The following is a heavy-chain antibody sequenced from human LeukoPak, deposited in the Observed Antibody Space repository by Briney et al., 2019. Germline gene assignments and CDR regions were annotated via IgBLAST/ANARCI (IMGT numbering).Heavy chain of an antibody. D-gene: IGHD3-22*01. Sequence: QSGGSLRLSCAASGFTFSDYWMTWVRQAPGKGLEWVANINLGGSEKYYVDSVKGRFTISRDNAKNSLYLQMNSLKTEDTAVYYCTTDTYDSGAYYPQHWGQGTLVTVSS. J-gene: IGHJ1*01. CDR3: TTDTYDSGAYYPQH. V-gene: IGHV3-7*05. CDR2: INLGGSEK. CDR1: GFTFSDYW.